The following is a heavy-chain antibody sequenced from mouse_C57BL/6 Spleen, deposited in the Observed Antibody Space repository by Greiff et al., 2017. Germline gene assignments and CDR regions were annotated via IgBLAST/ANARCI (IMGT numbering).Heavy chain of an antibody. D-gene: IGHD1-1*02. Sequence: VQGVESGAELVRPGTSVKVSCKASGYAFTNYLIEWVKQRPGQGLEWIGVINPGSGGTNYNEKFKGKATLTADKSSSTAYMQLSSLTSEDSAVYFCARGGRDYFDYWGQGTTLTVSS. CDR1: GYAFTNYL. J-gene: IGHJ2*01. CDR3: ARGGRDYFDY. CDR2: INPGSGGT. V-gene: IGHV1-54*01.